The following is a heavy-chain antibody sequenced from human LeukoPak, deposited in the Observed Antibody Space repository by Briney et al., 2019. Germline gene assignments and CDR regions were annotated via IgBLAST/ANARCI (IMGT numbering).Heavy chain of an antibody. CDR2: IGSSGSPT. CDR1: GFAFSSYN. J-gene: IGHJ6*02. V-gene: IGHV3-48*02. D-gene: IGHD3-22*01. CDR3: ARRPYSDTSGRLSDV. Sequence: GGSLRLSCAASGFAFSSYNMNWVRQAPGKGLEWISYIGSSGSPTHYAGSVGGRFTISRDNAKNSLYLQMNSLRDEDTAVYFCARRPYSDTSGRLSDVWGQGTTVTVSS.